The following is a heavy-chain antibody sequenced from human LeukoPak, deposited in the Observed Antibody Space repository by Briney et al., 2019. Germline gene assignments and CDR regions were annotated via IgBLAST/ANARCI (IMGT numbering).Heavy chain of an antibody. Sequence: GASVKVSCKASGYTFTGYYMHWVRQAPGQGLEWRGWINPNSGGTNYAQKFQGRVTMTRDTSISTAYMELSRLRSDDTAVYYCARGDEYHYYYYYMDVWGKGTTVTVSS. J-gene: IGHJ6*03. D-gene: IGHD2-2*02. CDR1: GYTFTGYY. CDR3: ARGDEYHYYYYYMDV. CDR2: INPNSGGT. V-gene: IGHV1-2*02.